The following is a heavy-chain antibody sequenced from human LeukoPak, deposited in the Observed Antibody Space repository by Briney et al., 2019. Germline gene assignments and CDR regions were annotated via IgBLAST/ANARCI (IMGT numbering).Heavy chain of an antibody. Sequence: SETLSLTCTVSGGSITTYYWSWIRQPPGKGLEWIGFIYYSGTTNYNPSLKSRATISLDTSKNQFSLKLSSVTAGDTAVYYCAEGGGGYWGQGTLVTVSS. V-gene: IGHV4-59*01. CDR2: IYYSGTT. CDR1: GGSITTYY. D-gene: IGHD3-16*01. J-gene: IGHJ4*02. CDR3: AEGGGGY.